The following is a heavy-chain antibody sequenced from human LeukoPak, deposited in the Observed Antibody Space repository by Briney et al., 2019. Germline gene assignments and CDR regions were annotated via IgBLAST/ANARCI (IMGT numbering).Heavy chain of an antibody. CDR1: GGSFSGYY. CDR2: INHSGST. D-gene: IGHD5-12*01. Sequence: SSETLSLTCAVYGGSFSGYYWSWIRQPPGKGLEWIGEINHSGSTNYNPSLKSRVTISVDTSKHQFSLKLSSVTAADTAVYYCARQQNSGYGLPFDYWGQGTLVTVSS. V-gene: IGHV4-34*01. CDR3: ARQQNSGYGLPFDY. J-gene: IGHJ4*02.